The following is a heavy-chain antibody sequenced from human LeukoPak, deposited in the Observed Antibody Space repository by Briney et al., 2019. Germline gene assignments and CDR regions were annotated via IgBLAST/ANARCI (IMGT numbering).Heavy chain of an antibody. CDR2: IYISGST. CDR1: GGSISSYY. J-gene: IGHJ3*02. Sequence: PSETLSLTCTVSGGSISSYYWSWIRQPAGKGLEWIGRIYISGSTNYNPSLKSRVTMSVDTSKNQFSLKLSSVTAADTAVYYCARDRQYYDSSGYPAAFDIWGQGTMVTVSS. CDR3: ARDRQYYDSSGYPAAFDI. V-gene: IGHV4-4*07. D-gene: IGHD3-22*01.